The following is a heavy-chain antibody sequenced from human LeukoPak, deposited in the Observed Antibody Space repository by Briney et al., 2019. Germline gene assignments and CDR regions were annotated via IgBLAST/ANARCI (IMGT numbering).Heavy chain of an antibody. J-gene: IGHJ3*02. D-gene: IGHD2-2*03. CDR1: GVSISSGRYY. V-gene: IGHV4-61*02. Sequence: SQTLSLTCTVSGVSISSGRYYWSWIRQPAGKGLEWIGRSYTNGSTNYNPSLKSRVTISVDTSKNRFSLKLGSVTAADTAVYYCAGGRWIGAFDIWGQGTMVTVSS. CDR2: SYTNGST. CDR3: AGGRWIGAFDI.